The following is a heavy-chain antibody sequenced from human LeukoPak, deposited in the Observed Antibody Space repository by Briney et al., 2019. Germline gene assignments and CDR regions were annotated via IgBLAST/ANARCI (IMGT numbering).Heavy chain of an antibody. J-gene: IGHJ4*02. CDR3: AKESGKFDY. Sequence: GGSLRLSCVASGLTFHDYAMHWVRQAPGKGLEWVSLISAGGGSTFYADSVRGRFSISRDNSKNSLYLQMNSLRTEDTAMYYCAKESGKFDYWGQGTLVAVSS. CDR2: ISAGGGST. V-gene: IGHV3-43*02. CDR1: GLTFHDYA.